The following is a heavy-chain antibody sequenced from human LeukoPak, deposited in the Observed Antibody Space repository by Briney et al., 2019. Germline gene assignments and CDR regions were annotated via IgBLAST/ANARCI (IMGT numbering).Heavy chain of an antibody. CDR2: ISYDGSNK. J-gene: IGHJ3*02. D-gene: IGHD2-2*01. V-gene: IGHV3-30-3*01. CDR1: GFTFSSYA. CDR3: ARAIVVVPAAPEI. Sequence: GGSLRLSCAASGFTFSSYAMHWVRQAPGKGLEWVAVISYDGSNKYYADSVKGRFTISRDNSKNTLYLQMNSLRAEDTAVYYCARAIVVVPAAPEIWGQGTMVTVSS.